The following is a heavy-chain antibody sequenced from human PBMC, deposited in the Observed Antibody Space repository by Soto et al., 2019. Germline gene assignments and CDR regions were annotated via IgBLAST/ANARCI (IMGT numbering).Heavy chain of an antibody. J-gene: IGHJ5*02. D-gene: IGHD6-13*01. CDR2: ISYDGSNK. CDR1: GFTFSSYG. Sequence: QVQLVESGGGVVQPGRSLRLSCAASGFTFSSYGMHWVRQAPGKGLEWVAVISYDGSNKYYADSVKGRFTISRDNSKNTLYLQMNSLRAEDTAVYYCANLLDSSSWYTSWFDPWGQGTLVTVSS. V-gene: IGHV3-30*18. CDR3: ANLLDSSSWYTSWFDP.